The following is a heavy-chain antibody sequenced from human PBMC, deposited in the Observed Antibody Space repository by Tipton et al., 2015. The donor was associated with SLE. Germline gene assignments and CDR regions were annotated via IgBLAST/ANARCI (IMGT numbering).Heavy chain of an antibody. J-gene: IGHJ5*02. CDR2: IYHSGST. Sequence: TLSLTCTVSGGSISSGSYYWGWIRQPPGKGLEWIGSIYHSGSTYYNPSLKSRVTISVDTSKNQFSLKLSSVTAADTAVYYCARFSLAAAGTWFDPWGQGTLVTVSS. V-gene: IGHV4-39*07. D-gene: IGHD6-13*01. CDR1: GGSISSGSYY. CDR3: ARFSLAAAGTWFDP.